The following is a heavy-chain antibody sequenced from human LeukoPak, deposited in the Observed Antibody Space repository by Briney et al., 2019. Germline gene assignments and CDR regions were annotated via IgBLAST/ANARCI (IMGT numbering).Heavy chain of an antibody. CDR3: ARDNSVDDNAWWFDP. J-gene: IGHJ5*02. CDR1: GGTFSTYT. Sequence: ASVKVSCKASGGTFSTYTINWVRQAPGQGLEWMGGIIPMFGTANYAQKFQGRVTITADESTTTAYMELSSLRSEDTAIYYCARDNSVDDNAWWFDPWGQGTLVTVSS. CDR2: IIPMFGTA. V-gene: IGHV1-69*13. D-gene: IGHD3-22*01.